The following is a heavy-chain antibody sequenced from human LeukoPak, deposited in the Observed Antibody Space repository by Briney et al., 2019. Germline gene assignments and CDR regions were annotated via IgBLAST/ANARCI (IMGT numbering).Heavy chain of an antibody. V-gene: IGHV3-21*01. J-gene: IGHJ5*02. Sequence: GGSLRLSCAVSGFTFSSYSMSWVRQAPGKGLEWVSSISSSPTYIYYADSVKGRFTVSRDNAKNSLYLQMNSLRAEDTAVYYCARDRRRYSYGSSDWFDPWGQGTLVTVSS. CDR3: ARDRRRYSYGSSDWFDP. D-gene: IGHD5-18*01. CDR2: ISSSPTYI. CDR1: GFTFSSYS.